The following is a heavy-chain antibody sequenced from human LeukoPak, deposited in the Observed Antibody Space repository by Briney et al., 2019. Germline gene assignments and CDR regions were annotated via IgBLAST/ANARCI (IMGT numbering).Heavy chain of an antibody. V-gene: IGHV3-23*01. CDR3: AKSIHLEAEYFDY. J-gene: IGHJ4*02. D-gene: IGHD5-18*01. CDR1: GFTFSSYA. CDR2: ISGSGGST. Sequence: PGGSLRLSCAASGFTFSSYAMSWVRQAPGKGLEWVSAISGSGGSTYYADSVEGRFTISRDNSKDTLYLQMNSLRAEDTAVYYCAKSIHLEAEYFDYWGQGTLVTVSS.